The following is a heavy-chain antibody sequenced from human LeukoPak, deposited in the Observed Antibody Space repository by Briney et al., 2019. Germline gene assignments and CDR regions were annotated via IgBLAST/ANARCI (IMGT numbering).Heavy chain of an antibody. J-gene: IGHJ4*02. CDR1: GFTISSYW. V-gene: IGHV3-7*01. Sequence: GGSLRLYCAASGFTISSYWMSWGRQAPGKGLEWVANIKQDGTERYYLDSVKGRFTISRENDKNSVYLQMNSLRAEDTAVYYCAREDYAVPGGDYWGQGTLVTVSS. CDR2: IKQDGTER. CDR3: AREDYAVPGGDY. D-gene: IGHD6-19*01.